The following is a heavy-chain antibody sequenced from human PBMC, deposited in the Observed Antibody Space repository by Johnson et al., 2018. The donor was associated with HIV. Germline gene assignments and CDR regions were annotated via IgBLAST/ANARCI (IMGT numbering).Heavy chain of an antibody. Sequence: QMLLVESGGGVVQPGRSLRLSCAASGFTFSSYGMHWVRQAPGTGLEWVAVISTDGSNKYYADSVKGRFTISRDNYKNTLYLQMNSLVAEGTAVYYCAKLPGGNSGFVDAFDIWGQGTMVTVSS. J-gene: IGHJ3*02. V-gene: IGHV3-30*18. CDR2: ISTDGSNK. CDR3: AKLPGGNSGFVDAFDI. CDR1: GFTFSSYG. D-gene: IGHD4-23*01.